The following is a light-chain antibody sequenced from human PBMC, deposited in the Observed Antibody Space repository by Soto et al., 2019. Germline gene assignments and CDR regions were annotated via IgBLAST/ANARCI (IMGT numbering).Light chain of an antibody. V-gene: IGLV2-14*03. J-gene: IGLJ1*01. CDR2: DVS. CDR1: SSDVGGYNY. CDR3: YSYTSSNTHV. Sequence: QSALTQPASVSGSPGQSITISCTGTSSDVGGYNYVSWYQHHPGKVPQLMIYDVSKRPSGGSNRFSGSKSGNTASLTISGLQAEDEADYYCYSYTSSNTHVFGTGTKLTVL.